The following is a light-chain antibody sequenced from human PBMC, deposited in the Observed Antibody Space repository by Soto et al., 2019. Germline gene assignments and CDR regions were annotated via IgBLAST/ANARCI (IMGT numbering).Light chain of an antibody. CDR3: SSFAGSNNYV. CDR2: EVT. CDR1: SSNIGAKYD. J-gene: IGLJ1*01. Sequence: QSVLTQPPSVSGAPGQTVTISCTGGSSNIGAKYDVHWYQQLPRTAPKLMIYEVTKRPSGVPDRFSGSKSGNTASLTVSGLQAEDEAEYYCSSFAGSNNYVFGTGTKLTVL. V-gene: IGLV1-40*01.